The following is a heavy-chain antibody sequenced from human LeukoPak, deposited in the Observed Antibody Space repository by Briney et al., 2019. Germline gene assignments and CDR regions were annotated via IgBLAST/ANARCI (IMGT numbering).Heavy chain of an antibody. J-gene: IGHJ3*02. Sequence: ASVKVSCKASGGTFSSYAISWVRQAPGQGLEWMGGIIPIFGTANYAQKFQGRVTITADESTSTAYMELSSLRSEDTAVYYCARHTSHIVVVIATRGAFDIWGQGTMVTVSS. V-gene: IGHV1-69*13. D-gene: IGHD2-21*01. CDR3: ARHTSHIVVVIATRGAFDI. CDR2: IIPIFGTA. CDR1: GGTFSSYA.